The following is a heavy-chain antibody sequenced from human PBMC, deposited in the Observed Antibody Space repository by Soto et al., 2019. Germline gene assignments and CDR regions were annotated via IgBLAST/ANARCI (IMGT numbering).Heavy chain of an antibody. D-gene: IGHD2-15*01. CDR1: GFTFSSYW. J-gene: IGHJ3*02. CDR2: IKQDGSEK. Sequence: EVQLVESGGGLVQPGGSLRLSCAASGFTFSSYWMSWVRQAPGKGLEWVANIKQDGSEKYYVDSVKGRFTISRDNAKNSLYRQMNSLRAEDTAVYYCARDEGYCSGGSCYLNDAFDSWGQGTMVTVSS. V-gene: IGHV3-7*01. CDR3: ARDEGYCSGGSCYLNDAFDS.